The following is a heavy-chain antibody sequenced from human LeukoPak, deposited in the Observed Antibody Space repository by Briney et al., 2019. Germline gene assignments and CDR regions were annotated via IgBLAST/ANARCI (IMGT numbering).Heavy chain of an antibody. CDR3: AKIMLTMGDAFDI. V-gene: IGHV3-23*01. D-gene: IGHD4/OR15-4a*01. J-gene: IGHJ3*02. CDR1: GFTFSSYA. CDR2: ISGSGGST. Sequence: GGSLRLSCAASGFTFSSYAMSWFRQAPGKGLELVSAISGSGGSTYYAYSVKGRFTISRDNSKNTLYLQMNSLRAEDTAVYYCAKIMLTMGDAFDIWGQGTMVTVSS.